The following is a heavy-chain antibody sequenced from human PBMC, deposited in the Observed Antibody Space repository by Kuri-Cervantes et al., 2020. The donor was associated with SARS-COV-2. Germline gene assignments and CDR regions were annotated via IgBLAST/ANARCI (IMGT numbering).Heavy chain of an antibody. Sequence: GESLKISCAASGFTFSSYWMSWVRQAPGKGLEWVANIKQGGSEKYYVDSVKGRFTISRDNAKNSLYLQMNSLRAEDTAVYYCARDRYSGSYVRRWFDYWGQGTLVAVSS. V-gene: IGHV3-7*01. CDR3: ARDRYSGSYVRRWFDY. D-gene: IGHD1-26*01. CDR1: GFTFSSYW. J-gene: IGHJ5*01. CDR2: IKQGGSEK.